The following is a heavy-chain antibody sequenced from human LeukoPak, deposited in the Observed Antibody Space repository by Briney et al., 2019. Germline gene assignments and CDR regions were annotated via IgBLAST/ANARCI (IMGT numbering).Heavy chain of an antibody. CDR1: GFTFNNAW. J-gene: IGHJ4*02. D-gene: IGHD3-10*01. CDR3: TTQYYGSGSYYRGYFDY. V-gene: IGHV3-15*01. CDR2: IKSKTDGGTT. Sequence: GGSLRLSCAASGFTFNNAWMSWVRQAPGKGLEWVGRIKSKTDGGTTDYAAPVKGRFTISRDDSKNTLYLQMNSLKTEDTAVYYCTTQYYGSGSYYRGYFDYWGQGTLVTVSS.